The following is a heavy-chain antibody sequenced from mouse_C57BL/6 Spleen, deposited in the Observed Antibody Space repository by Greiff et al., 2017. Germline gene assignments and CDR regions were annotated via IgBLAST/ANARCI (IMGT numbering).Heavy chain of an antibody. CDR1: GYAFTNYL. J-gene: IGHJ2*01. D-gene: IGHD1-1*01. Sequence: VKLQESGAELVRPGTSVKVSCKASGYAFTNYLIEWVKQRPGQGLEWIGVINPGSGGTNYNEKFKGKATLTADKSSSTAYMQLSSLTSEDSAVYFCARRGNGKGDYWGQGTTLTVSS. CDR2: INPGSGGT. CDR3: ARRGNGKGDY. V-gene: IGHV1-54*01.